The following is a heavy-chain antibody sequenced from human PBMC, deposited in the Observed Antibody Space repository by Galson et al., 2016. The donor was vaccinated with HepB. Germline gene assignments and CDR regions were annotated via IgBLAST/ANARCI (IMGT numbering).Heavy chain of an antibody. CDR1: GFTFSDFY. V-gene: IGHV3-11*04. Sequence: SLRPSCAASGFTFSDFYMAWLRQAPGEGRVYVSHISSGGRATHSADSVKGRFTISRDTAKKSLYLQMNILRAEDTSVYYCARDRTSRAALDYGGQGTLVTVSS. D-gene: IGHD6-25*01. CDR2: ISSGGRAT. J-gene: IGHJ4*02. CDR3: ARDRTSRAALDY.